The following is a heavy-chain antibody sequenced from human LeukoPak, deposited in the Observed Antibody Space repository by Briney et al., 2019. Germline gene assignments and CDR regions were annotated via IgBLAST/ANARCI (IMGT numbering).Heavy chain of an antibody. CDR2: ISGSGGST. CDR1: GFTFSTYA. D-gene: IGHD2-2*01. Sequence: GGSLRLSCAASGFTFSTYAMNWVRQAPGKGLEWVSTISGSGGSTYYADSVKGRFTISRGNSKNTLYVQMNSLRAEGTAVYYCAKDKGSSTSCYDYWGQGTLVTVSS. J-gene: IGHJ4*02. V-gene: IGHV3-23*01. CDR3: AKDKGSSTSCYDY.